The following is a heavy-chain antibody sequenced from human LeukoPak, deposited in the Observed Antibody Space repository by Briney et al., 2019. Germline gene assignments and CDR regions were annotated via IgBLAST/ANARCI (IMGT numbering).Heavy chain of an antibody. CDR1: GYTLTELS. V-gene: IGHV1-24*01. Sequence: ASVKVSCKVSGYTLTELSMHWVQQAPGKGLEWMGGFDPEDGETIYAQKFQGRVTMTEDTSTDTAYMELSSLRSEDTAVYYCATWSDIVGATFFDYWGQGTLVTVSS. CDR2: FDPEDGET. D-gene: IGHD1-26*01. CDR3: ATWSDIVGATFFDY. J-gene: IGHJ4*02.